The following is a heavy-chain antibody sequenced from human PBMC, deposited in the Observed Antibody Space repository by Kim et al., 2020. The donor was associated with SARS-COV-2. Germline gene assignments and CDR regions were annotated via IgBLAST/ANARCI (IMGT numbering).Heavy chain of an antibody. V-gene: IGHV3-30*03. CDR3: ARAYTTTSNHGMDV. J-gene: IGHJ6*02. Sequence: YPASLKGRFTVSRDNFRNILFLEMNTLRPDDTAVYFCARAYTTTSNHGMDVWGQGTTVTVSS. D-gene: IGHD1-26*01.